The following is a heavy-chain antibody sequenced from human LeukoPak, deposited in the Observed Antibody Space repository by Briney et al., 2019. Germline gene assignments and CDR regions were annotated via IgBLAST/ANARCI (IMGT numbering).Heavy chain of an antibody. V-gene: IGHV3-30*18. CDR3: AKDSNPYSSGWLLFDY. CDR1: GFTFSGYG. D-gene: IGHD6-19*01. J-gene: IGHJ4*02. CDR2: ISYDGSNK. Sequence: RAGGSLRLSCAASGFTFSGYGMHWVRQAPGKGLEWVAVISYDGSNKYYADSVKGRFTISRDNSKNTLYLQMNSLRAEDTAVYYCAKDSNPYSSGWLLFDYWGQGTLVTVSS.